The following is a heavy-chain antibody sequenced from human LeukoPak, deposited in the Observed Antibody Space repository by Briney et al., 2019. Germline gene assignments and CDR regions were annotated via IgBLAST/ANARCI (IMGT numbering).Heavy chain of an antibody. Sequence: PGGSLRLSCAAPGFTFSSYAMSWVRQAPGKGLEWVSTFSGSGGSTHYADSVKGRFTISRDNAKNTLYLQMNSLRAEDTAVYYCARTHSYYYYYMDVWGKGTTVTVSS. J-gene: IGHJ6*03. V-gene: IGHV3-23*01. CDR2: FSGSGGST. CDR3: ARTHSYYYYYMDV. CDR1: GFTFSSYA.